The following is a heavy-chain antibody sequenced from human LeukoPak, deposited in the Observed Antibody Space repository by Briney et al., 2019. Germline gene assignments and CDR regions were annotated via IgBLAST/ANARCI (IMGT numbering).Heavy chain of an antibody. CDR3: AKDLRASGWYYFDY. CDR1: GFTFITYG. D-gene: IGHD6-19*01. CDR2: IRYDGSNK. V-gene: IGHV3-30*02. J-gene: IGHJ4*02. Sequence: GGSLRLSCAASGFTFITYGMHWVRQAPGKGLEWVAFIRYDGSNKYYADSVKGRFTISRDNSKNTLYLQMNSLRAEDTAVYYCAKDLRASGWYYFDYWGQGTLVTVSS.